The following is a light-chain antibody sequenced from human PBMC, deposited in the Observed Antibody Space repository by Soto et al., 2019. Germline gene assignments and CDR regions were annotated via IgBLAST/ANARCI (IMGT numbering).Light chain of an antibody. CDR2: AAS. CDR1: QSISFY. CDR3: QQSYSTPPWT. V-gene: IGKV1-39*01. Sequence: DIQMTQSPSSLSASVGDRVTITCRASQSISFYLNWYQQKPGKAPKLLIYAASSLQSGVPSRFSGSGAGTDFTLTISSLQPEDFATYYCQQSYSTPPWTFGQGTKVEIK. J-gene: IGKJ1*01.